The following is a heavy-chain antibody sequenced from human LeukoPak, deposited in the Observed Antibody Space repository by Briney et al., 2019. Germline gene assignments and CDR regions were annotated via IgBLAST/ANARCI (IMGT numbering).Heavy chain of an antibody. CDR2: IYYSGST. CDR1: GGSISSYY. J-gene: IGHJ1*01. Sequence: SETLSLTCTVSGGSISSYYWSWIRQPPGKGLEWIGYIYYSGSTNYNPSLKSRVTISVDTSKNQFSLKLSSVTAADTAAYYCATQARLPTSILPKYFHHWGQGTLLTVSS. V-gene: IGHV4-59*08. D-gene: IGHD2-2*01. CDR3: ATQARLPTSILPKYFHH.